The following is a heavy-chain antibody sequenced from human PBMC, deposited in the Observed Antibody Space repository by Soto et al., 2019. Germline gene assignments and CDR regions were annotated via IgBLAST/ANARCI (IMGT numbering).Heavy chain of an antibody. CDR2: IYYSGST. D-gene: IGHD3-10*01. V-gene: IGHV4-30-4*01. CDR3: ARGKLWFGEHLGWFDP. CDR1: GGSISSGDYY. Sequence: QVQLQESGPGLVKPSQTLSLTCTVSGGSISSGDYYWSWIRQPPGKGLEWIGYIYYSGSTYYNPSLKSRVTISVDTSQNQFSLKLSSVTAADTAVYYCARGKLWFGEHLGWFDPWGQGTLVTVSS. J-gene: IGHJ5*02.